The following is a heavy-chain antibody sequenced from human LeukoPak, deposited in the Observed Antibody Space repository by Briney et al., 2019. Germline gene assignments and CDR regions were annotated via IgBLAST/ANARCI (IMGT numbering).Heavy chain of an antibody. CDR1: GFTFSSYA. Sequence: GGSLRLSCAASGFTFSSYAMHWVRQAPGKGLEWVAVISYDGSNKYYADSVKGRFTISRDNSKNTLYLQMNSLRAEDTAVYYCARDPDYCGSGSYLDYWGQGTLVSVCS. V-gene: IGHV3-30*04. J-gene: IGHJ4*02. D-gene: IGHD3-10*01. CDR3: ARDPDYCGSGSYLDY. CDR2: ISYDGSNK.